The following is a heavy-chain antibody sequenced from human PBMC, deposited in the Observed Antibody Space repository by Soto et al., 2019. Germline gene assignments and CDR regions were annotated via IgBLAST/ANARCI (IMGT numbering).Heavy chain of an antibody. CDR1: GFTFSSNW. Sequence: DVQLVESGGGLVQPGGSLRLSCETSGFTFSSNWMTGVRQAAGKGLEWVANIKKDGSQKNFVDSVKGRFTISRDNANNSLYLQMDSLRVEDTAIYYCVKEIASAQWGQGTLVTVSS. D-gene: IGHD6-25*01. CDR3: VKEIASAQ. CDR2: IKKDGSQK. V-gene: IGHV3-7*01. J-gene: IGHJ4*02.